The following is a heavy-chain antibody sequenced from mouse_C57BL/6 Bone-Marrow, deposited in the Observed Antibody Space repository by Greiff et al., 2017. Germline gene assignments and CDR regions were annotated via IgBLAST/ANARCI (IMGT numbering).Heavy chain of an antibody. D-gene: IGHD2-3*01. J-gene: IGHJ3*01. CDR3: ATRPGDGYPGHFAY. V-gene: IGHV2-9*01. Sequence: VQRVESGPGLVAPSQSLSITCTVSGFSLTSYGVDWVRQPPGKGLEWLGVIWGGGSTNYNSALMSRLSISKDNSKSQVFLKMNSLQTDDTAMYYCATRPGDGYPGHFAYWGQGTLVTVSA. CDR2: IWGGGST. CDR1: GFSLTSYG.